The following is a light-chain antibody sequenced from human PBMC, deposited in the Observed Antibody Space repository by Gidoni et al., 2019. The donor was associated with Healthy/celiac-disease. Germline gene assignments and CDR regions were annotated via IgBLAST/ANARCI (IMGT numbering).Light chain of an antibody. CDR3: QQSYSTPEA. CDR1: QSISSY. Sequence: DIQMTPPPSSLSASVGDRVTITCRASQSISSYLNWYQQKPGKAPKLLIYAASSLQSGVPSRFSGSGSGTDFTLTISSLQPEDFATYYCQQSYSTPEAFXXXTKVEIK. J-gene: IGKJ1*01. CDR2: AAS. V-gene: IGKV1-39*01.